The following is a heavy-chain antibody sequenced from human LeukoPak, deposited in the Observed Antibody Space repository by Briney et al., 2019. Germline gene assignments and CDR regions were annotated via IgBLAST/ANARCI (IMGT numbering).Heavy chain of an antibody. CDR3: AKRHYYASGSPLYYFDY. D-gene: IGHD3-10*01. J-gene: IGHJ4*02. V-gene: IGHV3-23*01. CDR1: GFTFSSYS. Sequence: GGSLRLSCAASGFTFSSYSMNWVRQAPGKGLEWVSTISSSGDNTHYADSVKGRFTISRDNSKNTLFLQMNSLRAEDTAVYYCAKRHYYASGSPLYYFDYWGQGTLVTVSS. CDR2: ISSSGDNT.